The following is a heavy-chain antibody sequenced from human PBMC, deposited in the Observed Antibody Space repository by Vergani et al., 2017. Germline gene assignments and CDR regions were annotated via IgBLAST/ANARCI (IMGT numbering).Heavy chain of an antibody. CDR2: IIPILGIA. D-gene: IGHD1-1*01. CDR1: GGTFSSYT. J-gene: IGHJ3*01. Sequence: VQLVQSGAEVKKPGSSVKVSCKASGGTFSSYTISWVRQAPGQGLEWMGRIIPILGIANYAQKFQGRVTITADKSTSTAYMELSSLRSDDTAVYFCARVAPSNSEVTPTAFDVWGQGTMVTVSS. CDR3: ARVAPSNSEVTPTAFDV. V-gene: IGHV1-69*02.